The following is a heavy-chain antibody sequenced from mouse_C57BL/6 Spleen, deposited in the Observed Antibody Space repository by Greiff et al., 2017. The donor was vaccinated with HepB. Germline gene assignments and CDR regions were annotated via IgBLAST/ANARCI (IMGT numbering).Heavy chain of an antibody. Sequence: EVKLQESVAELVRPGASVKLSCTASGFNIKNTYMHWVKQRPEQGLEWIGRIDPANGNTKYAPKFQGKATITADTSSNTAYLQLSSLTSEDTAIYYCALYYGSSYAWFAYWGQGTLVTVSA. CDR1: GFNIKNTY. CDR3: ALYYGSSYAWFAY. CDR2: IDPANGNT. D-gene: IGHD1-1*01. J-gene: IGHJ3*01. V-gene: IGHV14-3*01.